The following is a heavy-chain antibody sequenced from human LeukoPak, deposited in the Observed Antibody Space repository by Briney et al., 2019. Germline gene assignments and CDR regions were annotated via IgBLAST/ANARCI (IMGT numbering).Heavy chain of an antibody. CDR3: AKRMVRGVIIRGYFDY. J-gene: IGHJ4*02. D-gene: IGHD3-10*01. CDR1: GFTFSSNA. CDR2: ISGSGGSK. V-gene: IGHV3-23*01. Sequence: GGSLSLSCAASGFTFSSNAMSWVRQAPGKGLEWVSAISGSGGSKYYADSVKGRFTVYRANSKNTLYLQMNSLRAEDTAVYYCAKRMVRGVIIRGYFDYWGQGTLVTVSS.